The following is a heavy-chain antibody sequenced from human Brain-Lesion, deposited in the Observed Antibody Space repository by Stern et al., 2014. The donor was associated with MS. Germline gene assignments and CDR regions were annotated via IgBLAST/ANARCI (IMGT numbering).Heavy chain of an antibody. CDR2: ITPFTGNT. V-gene: IGHV1-45*02. CDR1: GNTFTNRY. CDR3: AEGGSYGFVY. J-gene: IGHJ4*02. Sequence: QLVEYGVEVKKTGSSGKVSCQASGNTFTNRYLHWVRQAPGQALAWMGCITPFTGNTNYAQNFQDRVTITMDRSMSTAYMDLSSLRSDDTAIYFCAEGGSYGFVYWGQGTLVTVSS. D-gene: IGHD4-17*01.